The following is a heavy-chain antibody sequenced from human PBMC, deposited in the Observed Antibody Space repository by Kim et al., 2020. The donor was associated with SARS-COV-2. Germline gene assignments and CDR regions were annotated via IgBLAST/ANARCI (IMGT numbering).Heavy chain of an antibody. CDR1: GFTFGDYD. D-gene: IGHD6-19*01. CDR2: IRSKAYDGTT. Sequence: GGSLRLSCSASGFTFGDYDMSWFRQAPGKGLEWLGFIRSKAYDGTTEYAASVRGRFTISRDDSKSIAHLQMNSLNTEDTAVYYCTRTQQWLGPFDYWGQGTLVTVSS. V-gene: IGHV3-49*03. J-gene: IGHJ4*02. CDR3: TRTQQWLGPFDY.